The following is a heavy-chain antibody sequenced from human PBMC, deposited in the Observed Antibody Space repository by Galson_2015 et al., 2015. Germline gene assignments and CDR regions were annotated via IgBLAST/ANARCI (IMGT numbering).Heavy chain of an antibody. CDR1: GFSLSTSGVG. J-gene: IGHJ4*02. V-gene: IGHV2-5*01. CDR3: AHRLRSNGGGSGLGSSWFDY. CDR2: IYWNDDK. D-gene: IGHD6-13*01. Sequence: PALVKPTQTLTLTCTFSGFSLSTSGVGVGWIRQPPGKVLEWLALIYWNDDKRYSPSLKSRLTITKDTSKNQVVLTMTNMDPVDTATYYCAHRLRSNGGGSGLGSSWFDYWGQGTLVTVSS.